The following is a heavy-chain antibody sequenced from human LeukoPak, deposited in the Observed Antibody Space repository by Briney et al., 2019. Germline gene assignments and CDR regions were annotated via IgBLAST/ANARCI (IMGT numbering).Heavy chain of an antibody. J-gene: IGHJ4*02. D-gene: IGHD6-19*01. CDR3: AKDPYSSGWYGGNYFDY. Sequence: GGSLRLSCAASGFTFSDYYMSWIRQAPGKGLEWVSYISSSGSTIYYADSVRGRFTISRDNAKNTLYLQMNSLRAEDTTVYYCAKDPYSSGWYGGNYFDYWGQGTLVTVSS. CDR1: GFTFSDYY. V-gene: IGHV3-11*01. CDR2: ISSSGSTI.